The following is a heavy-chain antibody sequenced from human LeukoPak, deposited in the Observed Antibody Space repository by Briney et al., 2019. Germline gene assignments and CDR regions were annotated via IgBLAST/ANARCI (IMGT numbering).Heavy chain of an antibody. D-gene: IGHD3-16*01. Sequence: TGRPLRLSCAASGFTFSSYAMSWLRQSPGKGREWVSAVSGGGGSTYYANSVKSLFTISRDNSKNTLYLQMNSLRAEDTDVYYCAKRIIGGVNHDAFDLWGGGRMVTVSS. CDR2: VSGGGGST. CDR1: GFTFSSYA. J-gene: IGHJ3*01. CDR3: AKRIIGGVNHDAFDL. V-gene: IGHV3-23*01.